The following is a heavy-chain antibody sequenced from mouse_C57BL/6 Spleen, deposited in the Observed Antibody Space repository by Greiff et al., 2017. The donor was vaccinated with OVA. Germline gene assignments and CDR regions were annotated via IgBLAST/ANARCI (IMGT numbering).Heavy chain of an antibody. CDR2: ISSGGSYT. Sequence: EVKLVESGGDLVKPGGSLKLSCAASGFTFSSYGLSWVRQTPDKRLEWVATISSGGSYTYYPDSVKGRFTISRDNAKNTLYLQMSSLKSEDTAMYYCARHLTSFDYWGQGTTLTVSS. J-gene: IGHJ2*01. CDR3: ARHLTSFDY. CDR1: GFTFSSYG. D-gene: IGHD4-1*01. V-gene: IGHV5-6*01.